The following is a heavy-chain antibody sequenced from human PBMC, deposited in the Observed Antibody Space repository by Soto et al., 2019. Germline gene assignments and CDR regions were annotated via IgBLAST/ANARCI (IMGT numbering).Heavy chain of an antibody. Sequence: QVQLQQWGAGPLRPLETLSLTCGVSGGSFSGYYWAWIRQSPGKGLEWIGEINDRGSINYTPSLTSRVSISVDTSKNHYSLNLRSVTAADTAVYYCARESHDILTGPPWVWYFDLWGRGNLVSVSS. J-gene: IGHJ2*01. CDR1: GGSFSGYY. V-gene: IGHV4-34*01. D-gene: IGHD3-9*01. CDR3: ARESHDILTGPPWVWYFDL. CDR2: INDRGSI.